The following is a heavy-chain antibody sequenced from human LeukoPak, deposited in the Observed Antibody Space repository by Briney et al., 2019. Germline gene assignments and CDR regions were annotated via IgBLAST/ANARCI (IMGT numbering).Heavy chain of an antibody. J-gene: IGHJ4*02. CDR2: IYYSGST. V-gene: IGHV4-30-4*08. Sequence: SETLSLTCTVSGGSISSGDYYWSWIRQPPGKGLEWIGYIYYSGSTYYNPSLKSRVTISVDTSKNQFSLKLNSVTAADTAVYYCTRGLGSGSYYHYWGQGTLVTVSS. D-gene: IGHD3-10*01. CDR3: TRGLGSGSYYHY. CDR1: GGSISSGDYY.